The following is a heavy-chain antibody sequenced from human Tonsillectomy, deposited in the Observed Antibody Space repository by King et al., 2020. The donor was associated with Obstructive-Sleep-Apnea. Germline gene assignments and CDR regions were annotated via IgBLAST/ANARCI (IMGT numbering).Heavy chain of an antibody. D-gene: IGHD1-1*01. J-gene: IGHJ6*02. V-gene: IGHV3-48*04. CDR1: GFTFSSYS. Sequence: VQLVESGGGLVQPGGSLRLSCAASGFTFSSYSMNWVRQAPGKGLEWVSYISSTGTNTYYADSVKGRFTTSRDNAKNSLYLQMNSLRAEDTAVYYCARDSQMWKNYYYYAMDVWGQGTTVTVSS. CDR2: ISSTGTNT. CDR3: ARDSQMWKNYYYYAMDV.